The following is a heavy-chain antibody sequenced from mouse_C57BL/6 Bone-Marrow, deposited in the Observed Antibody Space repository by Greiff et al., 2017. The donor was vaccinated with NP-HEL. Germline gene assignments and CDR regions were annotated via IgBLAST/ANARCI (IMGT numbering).Heavy chain of an antibody. CDR2: IWSGGST. V-gene: IGHV2-2*01. CDR3: ARHIITTVVDYFDY. Sequence: QVQLKESGPGLVQPSQSLSITCTVSGFSLTSYGVHWVRQSPGKGLEWLGVIWSGGSTDYNAAFISRLSISKDNSKSQVFFKMNSLQADDTAIYYCARHIITTVVDYFDYWGQGTTLTVSS. CDR1: GFSLTSYG. D-gene: IGHD1-1*01. J-gene: IGHJ2*01.